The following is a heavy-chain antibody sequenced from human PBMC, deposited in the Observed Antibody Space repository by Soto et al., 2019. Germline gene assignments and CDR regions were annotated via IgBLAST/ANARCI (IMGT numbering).Heavy chain of an antibody. CDR3: ANDRCYGSVNHCYVAY. J-gene: IGHJ4*03. CDR2: ISGSGGST. V-gene: IGHV3-23*01. CDR1: GFPFSIYA. D-gene: IGHD3-10*01. Sequence: WGSLRLSCAASGFPFSIYAMSLVRQSSGKGLEWVSSISGSGGSTYYADSVKGRFTIPRDKSKNTLYLQMNSLRAEDTAVYYCANDRCYGSVNHCYVAYW.